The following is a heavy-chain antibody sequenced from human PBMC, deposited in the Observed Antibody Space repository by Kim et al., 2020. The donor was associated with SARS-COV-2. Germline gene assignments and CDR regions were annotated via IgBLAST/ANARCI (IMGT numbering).Heavy chain of an antibody. Sequence: GGSLRLSCAVSGITVRSNYMSWVRQAPGKGLEWVSLIYSNGSAFYAASVTGRFTISRDNSKNTLYLQMNSLRAEDTAVYYCARQYFDWSYFDYWGQGTLV. CDR1: GITVRSNY. CDR3: ARQYFDWSYFDY. V-gene: IGHV3-53*01. CDR2: IYSNGSA. J-gene: IGHJ4*02. D-gene: IGHD3-9*01.